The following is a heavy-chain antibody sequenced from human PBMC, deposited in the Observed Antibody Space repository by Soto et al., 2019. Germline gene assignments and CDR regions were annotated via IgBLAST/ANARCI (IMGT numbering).Heavy chain of an antibody. V-gene: IGHV1-3*01. J-gene: IGHJ4*02. CDR2: INAGNGNT. CDR1: GYTFTSYA. CDR3: ARDFPPGGSYYEDYYFDY. Sequence: QVQLVQSGAEVKKPGASVKVSCKASGYTFTSYAMHWVRQAPGQRLEWMGWINAGNGNTKYSQKFQGRVTITRDTSASTAYMELSRLRSEDTAVYYCARDFPPGGSYYEDYYFDYWGQGTLVTVSS. D-gene: IGHD1-26*01.